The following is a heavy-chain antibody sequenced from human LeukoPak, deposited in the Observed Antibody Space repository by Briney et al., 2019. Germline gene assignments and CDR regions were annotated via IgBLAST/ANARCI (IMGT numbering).Heavy chain of an antibody. Sequence: GESLKISCKGSGYSFTSYWIGWVRQMPGKGLEWMGIIYPGDSDTRYSPSFQGQVTISADKSISTVYLQWSSLKASDAAMYYCARVSYSSSPTNLDYWGQGTLVTVSS. J-gene: IGHJ4*02. CDR3: ARVSYSSSPTNLDY. D-gene: IGHD6-13*01. V-gene: IGHV5-51*01. CDR2: IYPGDSDT. CDR1: GYSFTSYW.